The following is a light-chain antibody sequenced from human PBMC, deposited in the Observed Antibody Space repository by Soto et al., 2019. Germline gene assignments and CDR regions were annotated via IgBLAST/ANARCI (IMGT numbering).Light chain of an antibody. J-gene: IGLJ1*01. CDR2: DVS. CDR1: SSDVVGYNY. Sequence: QSALTQPASVSGSPGQSITISCTGTSSDVVGYNYVSWYQQHPGKAPKLMIYDVSNRPSGVSNRFSGSKSGNTASLTISGLQAEDEADYYCSSYTSSSTDVFGTGTKVTVL. CDR3: SSYTSSSTDV. V-gene: IGLV2-14*01.